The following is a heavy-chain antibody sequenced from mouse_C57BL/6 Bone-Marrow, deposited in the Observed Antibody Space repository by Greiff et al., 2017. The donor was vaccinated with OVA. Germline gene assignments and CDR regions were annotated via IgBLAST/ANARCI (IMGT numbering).Heavy chain of an antibody. CDR3: TQTAVLDY. CDR1: GFNFKDDY. J-gene: IGHJ2*01. CDR2: IGPENGGT. Sequence: EVQLQQSGAELVRPGASVKLSCTASGFNFKDDYMHWVKQTPEQGLEWIGCIGPENGGTEYASKVQGKATITTDTSSNTACLKLSSLTSEDTAVYYCTQTAVLDYWGQGTTLTVSA. V-gene: IGHV14-4*01. D-gene: IGHD4-1*01.